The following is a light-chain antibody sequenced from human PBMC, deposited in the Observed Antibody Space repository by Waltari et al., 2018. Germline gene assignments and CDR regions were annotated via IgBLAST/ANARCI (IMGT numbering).Light chain of an antibody. V-gene: IGLV2-8*01. Sequence: QSALTQPPSASGSPGQSVTISCTGTSSDVGSYDYVSWYQQHPGKAPKLIIYEVTKRPPGVPDRFSGSKLANPASLTVPGLQAGDEADYYFSSPAGRNNVGFGGGTKVTVL. CDR2: EVT. CDR1: SSDVGSYDY. CDR3: SSPAGRNNVG. J-gene: IGLJ2*01.